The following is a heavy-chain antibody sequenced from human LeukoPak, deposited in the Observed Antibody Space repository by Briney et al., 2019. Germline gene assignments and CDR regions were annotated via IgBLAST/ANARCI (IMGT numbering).Heavy chain of an antibody. CDR1: GFTFSSYW. J-gene: IGHJ4*02. Sequence: GGSLRLSCAASGFTFSSYWMSWVRQAPGKGLEWVANIKQDGSEKYYVDSVKGRFTIPRDNAKNSLYLQMNSLRAEDTAVYYCARDGLYDYVWGSYRHDYWGQGTLVTVSS. CDR2: IKQDGSEK. CDR3: ARDGLYDYVWGSYRHDY. V-gene: IGHV3-7*01. D-gene: IGHD3-16*02.